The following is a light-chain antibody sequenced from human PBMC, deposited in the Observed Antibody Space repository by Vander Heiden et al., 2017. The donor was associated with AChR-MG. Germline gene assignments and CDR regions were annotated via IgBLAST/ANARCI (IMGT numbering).Light chain of an antibody. Sequence: EIVLTQSPGPLSLSPGERATLPCRASQTVSSNFFAWYQQIPGQAPRLLIDGASSRATGIPDRFSGRGSGTDFTLTISRLEPEDSAVYYCQQYGSSPYTFGQGTKLKI. CDR1: QTVSSNF. J-gene: IGKJ2*01. CDR2: GAS. V-gene: IGKV3-20*01. CDR3: QQYGSSPYT.